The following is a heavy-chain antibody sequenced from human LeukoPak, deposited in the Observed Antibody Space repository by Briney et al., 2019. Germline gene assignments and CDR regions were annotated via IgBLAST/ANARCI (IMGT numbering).Heavy chain of an antibody. Sequence: ASVKVSCKASGYTFTGYYMHWVRQAPGQGLEWMGWINPNSGGTNYAQKFQGRVTMPRDTSISTAYMELSRLRSDDTAVYYCARDRPKSGWYYYYYGMDVWGQGTTVTVSS. D-gene: IGHD6-19*01. CDR3: ARDRPKSGWYYYYYGMDV. V-gene: IGHV1-2*02. CDR1: GYTFTGYY. J-gene: IGHJ6*02. CDR2: INPNSGGT.